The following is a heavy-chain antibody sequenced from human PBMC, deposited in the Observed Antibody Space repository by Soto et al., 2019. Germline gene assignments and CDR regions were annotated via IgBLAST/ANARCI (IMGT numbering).Heavy chain of an antibody. CDR1: GYSITSSSF. CDR2: IYLGGTT. D-gene: IGHD3-16*01. Sequence: PSETLSLTCAVSGYSITSSSFWGFIRQPPGKGLEWIGSIYLGGTTYYDPSLKSRVTISVDTSKNEFSLKLSSVTAADTAVYYCARPRPNFGAVDSWGQGALVTAS. CDR3: ARPRPNFGAVDS. V-gene: IGHV4-38-2*01. J-gene: IGHJ4*02.